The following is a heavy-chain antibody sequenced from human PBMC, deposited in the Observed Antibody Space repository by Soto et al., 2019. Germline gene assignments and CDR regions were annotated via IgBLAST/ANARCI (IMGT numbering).Heavy chain of an antibody. CDR2: IYWDGDK. CDR1: GFSLSTSRGG. D-gene: IGHD3-22*01. V-gene: IGHV2-5*02. CDR3: AHSPQEAIVVGTYFQH. Sequence: QITLKESGPTLVKPTQTLTLTCTFSGFSLSTSRGGVGWVRQPPGKALEWLTFIYWDGDKRYSPSLKSRLTIXXDPAKNQVVLPTTTMDPVHTATYYCAHSPQEAIVVGTYFQHWGQGTLVTVSS. J-gene: IGHJ1*01.